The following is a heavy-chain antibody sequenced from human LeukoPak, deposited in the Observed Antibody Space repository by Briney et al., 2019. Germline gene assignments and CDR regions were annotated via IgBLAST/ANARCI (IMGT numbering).Heavy chain of an antibody. CDR2: ISSSSSTI. D-gene: IGHD3-10*01. CDR3: SRGGPEGYGSGSYAFYYYYGMDV. Sequence: PGGSLRLSCAASGFTFSSYSMNWVRQAPGKGLEWVSYISSSSSTIYYADSVKGRFTISRDNAKNSLYLQMNSLRDEDTAVYYCSRGGPEGYGSGSYAFYYYYGMDVWGQGTTVTVSS. V-gene: IGHV3-48*02. CDR1: GFTFSSYS. J-gene: IGHJ6*02.